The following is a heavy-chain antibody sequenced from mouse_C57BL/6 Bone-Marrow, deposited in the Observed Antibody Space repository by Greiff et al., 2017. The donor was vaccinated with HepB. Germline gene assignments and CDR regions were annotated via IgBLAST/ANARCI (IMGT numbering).Heavy chain of an antibody. Sequence: EVKLEESGPGLVKPSQSLSLTCSVTGYSITSGYYWNWIRQFPGNKLEWMGYISYDGSNNYNPSLKNRISITRDTSKNQFFLKLNSVTTEDTATYYCARGLCDVWGTGTTVTVSS. D-gene: IGHD6-1*01. V-gene: IGHV3-6*01. CDR3: ARGLCDV. J-gene: IGHJ1*03. CDR1: GYSITSGYY. CDR2: ISYDGSN.